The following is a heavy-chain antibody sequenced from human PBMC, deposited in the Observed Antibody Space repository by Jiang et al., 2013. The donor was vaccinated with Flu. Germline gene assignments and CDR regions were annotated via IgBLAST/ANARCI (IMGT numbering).Heavy chain of an antibody. V-gene: IGHV1-8*01. CDR1: GYTFTSYD. CDR2: MNPNSGNT. CDR3: ARAYLNPNRFLLAHVVVVAATQRWFDP. Sequence: GAEVKKPGASVKVSCKASGYTFTSYDINWVRQATGQGLEWMGWMNPNSGNTGYAQKFQGRVTMTRNTSISTAYMELSSLRSEDTAVYYCARAYLNPNRFLLAHVVVVAATQRWFDPWGQGTLVTVSS. J-gene: IGHJ5*02. D-gene: IGHD2-15*01.